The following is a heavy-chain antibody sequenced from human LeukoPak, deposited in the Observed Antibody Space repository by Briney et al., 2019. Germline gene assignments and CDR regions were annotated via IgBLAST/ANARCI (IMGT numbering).Heavy chain of an antibody. CDR3: ARIPPGRSRTGGNPHYFDY. D-gene: IGHD4-23*01. Sequence: SETLSLTCTVSGGSISSYYWSWIRQPTGKGLEWIGYIYYSGSTNYNPSLKSRVTISVDTSKNQFSLKLSSVTAADTAVYYCARIPPGRSRTGGNPHYFDYWGQGTLVTVSS. V-gene: IGHV4-59*01. CDR1: GGSISSYY. CDR2: IYYSGST. J-gene: IGHJ4*02.